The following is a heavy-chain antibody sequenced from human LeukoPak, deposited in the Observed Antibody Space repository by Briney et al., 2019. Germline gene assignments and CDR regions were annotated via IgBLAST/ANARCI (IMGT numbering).Heavy chain of an antibody. D-gene: IGHD2-21*02. Sequence: AETLSLTCTVSGASISSYYWSWIRQPPGKGLEWIGYIYYSGSTNYNPSLKSRVTISVDTSKNHFSLKLSSVTAADTAVYYCARLRGGDYSSYNWFDPWGQGTLVTVSS. CDR1: GASISSYY. J-gene: IGHJ5*02. CDR3: ARLRGGDYSSYNWFDP. CDR2: IYYSGST. V-gene: IGHV4-59*01.